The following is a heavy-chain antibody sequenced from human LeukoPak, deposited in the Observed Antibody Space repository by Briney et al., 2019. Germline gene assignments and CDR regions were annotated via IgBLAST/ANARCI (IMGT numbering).Heavy chain of an antibody. CDR3: AREISCSSTSCYDDYYYYYGMDV. J-gene: IGHJ6*04. V-gene: IGHV3-48*03. D-gene: IGHD2-2*01. CDR1: GFTFSSYE. Sequence: GGSLRLSCAASGFTFSSYEMNWVRQAPGKGLEWVSYISSSGSTIYYADSVKGRFTISRDNAKNSLYLQMNSLRAEDTAVYYCAREISCSSTSCYDDYYYYYGMDVWAKGPRSPSPQ. CDR2: ISSSGSTI.